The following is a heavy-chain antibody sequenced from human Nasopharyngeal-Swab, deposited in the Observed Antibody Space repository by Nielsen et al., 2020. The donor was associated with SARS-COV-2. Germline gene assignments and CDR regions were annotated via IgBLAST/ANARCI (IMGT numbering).Heavy chain of an antibody. D-gene: IGHD3-10*01. CDR3: ARQVGLLWFGEFPWDYYYMDV. CDR1: GGSISSSNW. CDR2: IYHSGST. V-gene: IGHV4-4*02. Sequence: SETLSLTCAVSGGSISSSNWWSWVRQPPGKGLEWIGEIYHSGSTNYNPSLTSRVTISVDKSKNQFSLKLSSVTAADTAVYYCARQVGLLWFGEFPWDYYYMDVWGKGTTVTVSS. J-gene: IGHJ6*03.